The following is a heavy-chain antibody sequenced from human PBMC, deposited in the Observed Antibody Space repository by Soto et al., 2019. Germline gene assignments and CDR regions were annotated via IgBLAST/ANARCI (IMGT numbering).Heavy chain of an antibody. CDR1: GGSISSSSYY. J-gene: IGHJ4*02. D-gene: IGHD1-26*01. Sequence: SETLSLTCTVSGGSISSSSYYWGWIRQPPGKGLEWIGSIYYSGSTYYNPSLKSRVTISVDTSKNQFSLKLSSVTAADTAVYYCARRGKRELPEGYWGQGTLVTVSS. CDR3: ARRGKRELPEGY. CDR2: IYYSGST. V-gene: IGHV4-39*01.